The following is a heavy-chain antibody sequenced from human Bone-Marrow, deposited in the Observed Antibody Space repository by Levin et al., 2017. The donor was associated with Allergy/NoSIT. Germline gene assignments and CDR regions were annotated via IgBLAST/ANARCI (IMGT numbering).Heavy chain of an antibody. Sequence: GGSLRLSCAASGFTFSDYYMSWIRQAPGKGLEWVSYISSSSSYTNYADSVKGRFTISRDNAKNSLYLQMNSLRAEDTAVYYCARAVGLAAPYYFDYWGQGTLVTVSS. CDR3: ARAVGLAAPYYFDY. J-gene: IGHJ4*02. CDR1: GFTFSDYY. V-gene: IGHV3-11*06. CDR2: ISSSSSYT. D-gene: IGHD6-6*01.